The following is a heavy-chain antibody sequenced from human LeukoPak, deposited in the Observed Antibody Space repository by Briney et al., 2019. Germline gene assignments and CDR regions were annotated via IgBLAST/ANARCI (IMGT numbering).Heavy chain of an antibody. Sequence: PGGSLRLSCAASGFTFSNYGMHWVRQAPGKGLEWVAFIRYDANNKYYTDSVKDRFTISRDNSKNTLYLQMNSLRAEDTALYYCARKAAATREDYFYYMDVWGKGTPVTVSS. J-gene: IGHJ6*03. CDR1: GFTFSNYG. V-gene: IGHV3-30*02. D-gene: IGHD6-25*01. CDR2: IRYDANNK. CDR3: ARKAAATREDYFYYMDV.